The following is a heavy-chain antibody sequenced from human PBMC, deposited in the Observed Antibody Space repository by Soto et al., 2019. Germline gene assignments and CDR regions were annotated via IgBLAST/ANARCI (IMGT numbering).Heavy chain of an antibody. CDR2: INHSGST. D-gene: IGHD2-2*01. CDR3: ARKDIVVVPAAERPDWFDP. V-gene: IGHV4-34*01. Sequence: SETLSLTCAVYGGSFSGYYWSWIRQPPGKGLEWIGEINHSGSTNYNPSLKSRVTISVDTSKNQFSLKLSSVTAADTAVYYCARKDIVVVPAAERPDWFDPWGQGTLVTVSS. J-gene: IGHJ5*02. CDR1: GGSFSGYY.